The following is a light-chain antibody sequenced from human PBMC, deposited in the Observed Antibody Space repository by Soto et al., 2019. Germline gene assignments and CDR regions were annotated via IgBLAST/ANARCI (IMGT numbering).Light chain of an antibody. Sequence: QSVLTHPPSASGTPGQRVNISFSGSSSNIGSNYVYWYRQFPGTAPKLLIQRNNQRPSGVPARFSGSKSGTSASLAISGLRSEDEADYYCGGWDDSLSGPVFGGGTKVTVL. CDR3: GGWDDSLSGPV. CDR2: RNN. J-gene: IGLJ2*01. V-gene: IGLV1-47*01. CDR1: SSNIGSNY.